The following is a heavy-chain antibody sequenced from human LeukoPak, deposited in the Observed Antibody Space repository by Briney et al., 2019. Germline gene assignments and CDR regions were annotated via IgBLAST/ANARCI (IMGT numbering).Heavy chain of an antibody. CDR2: IRYDGSNK. Sequence: GGSLRLSCAASGFTFSSYGMHWVRQAPGKGLEWVAFIRYDGSNKYYADSVKGRFTISRDNSKNTLYLQMNSLRAEDTAVYYCAKDQIAAAGTLVFQHWGQGTLVTVSS. CDR3: AKDQIAAAGTLVFQH. J-gene: IGHJ1*01. CDR1: GFTFSSYG. D-gene: IGHD6-13*01. V-gene: IGHV3-30*02.